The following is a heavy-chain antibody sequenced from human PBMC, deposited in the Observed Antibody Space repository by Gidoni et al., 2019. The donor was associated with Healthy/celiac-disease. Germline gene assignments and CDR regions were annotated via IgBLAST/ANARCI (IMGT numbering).Heavy chain of an antibody. J-gene: IGHJ2*01. Sequence: EVQLVESGGGLVQPGGSLRLSCAASGFTFSSYWMSWVRQAPGKGLEWVANIKQDGSEKYYVDSVKGRFTISRDNAKNSLYLQMNSLRAEDTAVYYCARLDYDILTGPPYWYFDLWGRGTLVTDSS. CDR2: IKQDGSEK. CDR1: GFTFSSYW. CDR3: ARLDYDILTGPPYWYFDL. D-gene: IGHD3-9*01. V-gene: IGHV3-7*01.